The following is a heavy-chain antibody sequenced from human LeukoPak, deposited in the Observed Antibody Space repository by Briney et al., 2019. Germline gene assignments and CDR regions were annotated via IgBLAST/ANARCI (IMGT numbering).Heavy chain of an antibody. CDR3: ARQGYCSGGSCSLDY. D-gene: IGHD2-15*01. V-gene: IGHV3-30-3*01. J-gene: IGHJ4*02. CDR2: ISYGGSNK. Sequence: PGGSLRLSCAASGFTFSSYAMHWVRQAPGKGLEWVAVISYGGSNKYYADSVKGRFTISRDNSKNTLYLQMNSLRAEDTAVYYCARQGYCSGGSCSLDYWGQGTLVTVSS. CDR1: GFTFSSYA.